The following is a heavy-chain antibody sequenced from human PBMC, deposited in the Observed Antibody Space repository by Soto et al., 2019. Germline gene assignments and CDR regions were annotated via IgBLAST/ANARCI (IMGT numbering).Heavy chain of an antibody. CDR3: ARDRSDILTGYYRASRRGWFDP. V-gene: IGHV4-31*03. Sequence: QVQLQESGPGLVKPSQTLSLTCTVSGGSISSGGYYWSWIRQHPGKGLEWIGYIYYSGSTYYKPSLKSRVTISVDTSKNQFSLKLSSVTAADTAVYYCARDRSDILTGYYRASRRGWFDPWGQGTLVTVSS. J-gene: IGHJ5*02. D-gene: IGHD3-9*01. CDR2: IYYSGST. CDR1: GGSISSGGYY.